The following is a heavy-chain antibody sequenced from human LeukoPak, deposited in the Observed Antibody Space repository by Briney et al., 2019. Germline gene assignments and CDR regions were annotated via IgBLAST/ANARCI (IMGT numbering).Heavy chain of an antibody. V-gene: IGHV3-53*01. Sequence: GGSLRLSCAASGFTVSSNYMSWVRPAPGKGLGWVSIIQSGGSTYYEDSVKGRFTISRDNSKNTVYLEMNSLRAEDTATYYCARGGAFDVWGQGTMVTVS. CDR1: GFTVSSNY. J-gene: IGHJ3*01. CDR3: ARGGAFDV. CDR2: IQSGGST.